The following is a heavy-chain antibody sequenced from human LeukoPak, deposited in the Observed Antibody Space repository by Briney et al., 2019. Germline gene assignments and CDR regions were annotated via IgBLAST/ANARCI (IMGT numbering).Heavy chain of an antibody. J-gene: IGHJ5*01. CDR2: INNVASHI. V-gene: IGHV3-21*01. CDR3: ARDNWVDC. Sequence: GGSLRPSCAASGFSISSSAMNWVRQAPGKGLEWVSSINNVASHIYYARSVRGRFTISRDNAKNSVYLQMNSLRAEDTAVYYCARDNWVDCWGQGTLVTVSS. CDR1: GFSISSSA.